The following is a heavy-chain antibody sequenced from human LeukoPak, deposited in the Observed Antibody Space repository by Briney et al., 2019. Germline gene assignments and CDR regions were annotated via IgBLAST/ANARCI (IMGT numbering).Heavy chain of an antibody. CDR1: GGSFSGYY. J-gene: IGHJ6*03. CDR2: IIHSGST. D-gene: IGHD6-6*01. Sequence: SETLPLTCAVYGGSFSGYYWSWIRQPPGKGLEWIGEIIHSGSTNFNPSLKSRVTISVDTSKNQFSLKLSSVTAADTAVYYCARGLIAARLYYYYYMDVWGKGTTVTVSS. CDR3: ARGLIAARLYYYYYMDV. V-gene: IGHV4-34*01.